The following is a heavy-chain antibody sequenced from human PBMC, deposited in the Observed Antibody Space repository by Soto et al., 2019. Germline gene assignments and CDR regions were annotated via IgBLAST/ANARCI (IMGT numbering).Heavy chain of an antibody. J-gene: IGHJ5*02. V-gene: IGHV3-23*01. CDR2: ISGSGGST. CDR3: AKDRLVVVVAGAIHHWFDP. D-gene: IGHD2-15*01. Sequence: GGSLRLSCAASGFTFSSYAMSWVRQAPGKGLEWVSAISGSGGSTYYADSVKGRFTISRDNSKNTLYLQMNSLRAEDTAVYYCAKDRLVVVVAGAIHHWFDPWGQGTLVTVSS. CDR1: GFTFSSYA.